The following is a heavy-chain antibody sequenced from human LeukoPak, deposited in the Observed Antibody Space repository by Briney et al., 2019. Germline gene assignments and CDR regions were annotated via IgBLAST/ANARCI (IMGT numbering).Heavy chain of an antibody. CDR3: AKTSDQLPYSKLDH. Sequence: PGGSLRLSCASSGFTFSSYGMHWVRQAPGKGLEWVAFIQFDGSHIFYKDSVRGRFTISRDNSKNTLYLQMNSLRVEDSAVYYCAKTSDQLPYSKLDHWGQGTLVTVSS. V-gene: IGHV3-30*02. CDR1: GFTFSSYG. CDR2: IQFDGSHI. D-gene: IGHD4-11*01. J-gene: IGHJ4*02.